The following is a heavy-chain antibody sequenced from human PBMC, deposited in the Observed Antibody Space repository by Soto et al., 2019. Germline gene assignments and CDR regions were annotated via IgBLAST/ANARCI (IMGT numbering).Heavy chain of an antibody. J-gene: IGHJ6*02. CDR1: GGTFSSYA. CDR2: IIPISGTA. Sequence: QVQLVPSGAEVQKPGSSVKVACKASGGTFSSYAISWVRQAPGQGLEWMGGIIPISGTANYAQKFQGRVTITADESTSTAYMELSSLRSEDTAVYYCARSQGSSTSLEIYYYYYYGMDVWGQGTTVTVSS. V-gene: IGHV1-69*01. CDR3: ARSQGSSTSLEIYYYYYYGMDV. D-gene: IGHD2-2*01.